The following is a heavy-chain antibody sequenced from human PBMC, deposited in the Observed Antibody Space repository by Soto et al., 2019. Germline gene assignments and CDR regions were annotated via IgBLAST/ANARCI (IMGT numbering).Heavy chain of an antibody. CDR2: ISGSGGST. J-gene: IGHJ4*02. D-gene: IGHD1-20*01. CDR1: GFTFNSYA. CDR3: AKGGIYDWNRVLSD. Sequence: EVQLLESGGGLVQPGGTLRLSCAASGFTFNSYAMSWVRQAPGKGLEWVSTISGSGGSTYYADSVKGQFTISRDNFKNTVYVQMNSLRCEDTAIYYCAKGGIYDWNRVLSDWGQGTLVTVS. V-gene: IGHV3-23*01.